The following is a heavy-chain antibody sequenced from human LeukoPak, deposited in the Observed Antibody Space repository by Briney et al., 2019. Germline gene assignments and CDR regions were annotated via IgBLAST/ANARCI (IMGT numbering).Heavy chain of an antibody. Sequence: GASVKVSCKASGGTFSSYAISWVRQAPGQGLEWMGGIIPIFGTANYAQKFQGRVTITTDESTSTAYMELSSLRSEDTAVYYCARWMVISFSYYYGMDVWGQGTTVTASS. CDR3: ARWMVISFSYYYGMDV. CDR2: IIPIFGTA. CDR1: GGTFSSYA. J-gene: IGHJ6*02. V-gene: IGHV1-69*05. D-gene: IGHD3-22*01.